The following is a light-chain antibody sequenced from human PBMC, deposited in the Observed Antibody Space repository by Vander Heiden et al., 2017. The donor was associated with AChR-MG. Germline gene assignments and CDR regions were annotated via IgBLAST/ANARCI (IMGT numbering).Light chain of an antibody. CDR3: GTWDSSLSAGV. V-gene: IGLV1-51*01. CDR1: SSNIGDNF. Sequence: QSVLTQPPSLSAAPGQAVTISCSGSSSNIGDNFVTWYRQHPGTAPKLLIYDNDNRPAEIPARFSGSKSGTSATLGITGLQTGDEADYYCGTWDSSLSAGVFGGGTKLTVL. CDR2: DND. J-gene: IGLJ3*02.